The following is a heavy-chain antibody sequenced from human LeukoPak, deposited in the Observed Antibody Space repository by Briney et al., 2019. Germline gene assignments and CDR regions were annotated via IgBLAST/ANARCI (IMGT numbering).Heavy chain of an antibody. CDR2: MRPNSGNT. D-gene: IGHD1-14*01. J-gene: IGHJ4*02. V-gene: IGHV1-8*03. Sequence: ASVKVSCKASGYTFISYDINWVRQAPGQGLEWMGWMRPNSGNTDYAQKFQGRVTFTRNTSISTAYMELSSLRSEDTAVYYCARRRVGTHFDYWGQGTLVTVSS. CDR3: ARRRVGTHFDY. CDR1: GYTFISYD.